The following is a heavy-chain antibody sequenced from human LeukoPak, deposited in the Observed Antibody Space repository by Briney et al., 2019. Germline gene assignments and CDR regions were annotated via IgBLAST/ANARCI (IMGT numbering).Heavy chain of an antibody. D-gene: IGHD3-10*01. CDR3: GRVFFSGRAS. Sequence: GGSLRLSCAASGFTFSSFSMNWVRQAPGKGLEWVSYISSSGTSIYYADSVKGRFTISRDNARNSLYLQIHSLRAEDTAVYYWGRVFFSGRASWGQGPLVTVS. V-gene: IGHV3-48*01. CDR1: GFTFSSFS. CDR2: ISSSGTSI. J-gene: IGHJ5*02.